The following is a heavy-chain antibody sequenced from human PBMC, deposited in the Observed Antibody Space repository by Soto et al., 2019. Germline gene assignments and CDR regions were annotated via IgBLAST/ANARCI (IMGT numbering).Heavy chain of an antibody. D-gene: IGHD3-10*01. J-gene: IGHJ5*02. V-gene: IGHV1-8*01. CDR3: ARGVITMVRGVNNWFDL. CDR2: MNPNSGNT. Sequence: GASVKVSCKASGYTFSSYDINWVRQATGQGLKWMGWMNPNSGNTGYAQKFRGRVTMTRNTSISTAYMELSSLGSEDTATYYCARGVITMVRGVNNWFDLWGQGTLVTVSS. CDR1: GYTFSSYD.